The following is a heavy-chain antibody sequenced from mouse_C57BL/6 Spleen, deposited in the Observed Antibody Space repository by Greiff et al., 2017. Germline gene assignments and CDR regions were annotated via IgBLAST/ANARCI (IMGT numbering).Heavy chain of an antibody. CDR2: INSDGGST. CDR1: EYEFPSHD. Sequence: DVMLVESGGGLVQPGESLKLSCESNEYEFPSHDMSWVRKTPEKRLELVAAINSDGGSTYYPDNMERRFTLSRDNTKKTLYLQMSSLRSEDSALYYCARRGNYGYCYFDFWGKGTTVTVSS. J-gene: IGHJ1*03. V-gene: IGHV5-2*01. D-gene: IGHD2-1*01. CDR3: ARRGNYGYCYFDF.